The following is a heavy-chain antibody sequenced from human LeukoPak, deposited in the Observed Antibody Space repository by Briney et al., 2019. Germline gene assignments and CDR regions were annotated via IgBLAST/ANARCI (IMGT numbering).Heavy chain of an antibody. D-gene: IGHD4-17*01. Sequence: PGGSLRLSCAASGFTFSSYAMSLVRQVPGKGLEWVSATSGSGVNTYYADSVKGRFTISRDNSKNTPFLQMNSLRAEDTAIYHCAKDPNGDYVGAFDMWGQGTMVTVSS. CDR2: TSGSGVNT. V-gene: IGHV3-23*01. J-gene: IGHJ3*02. CDR1: GFTFSSYA. CDR3: AKDPNGDYVGAFDM.